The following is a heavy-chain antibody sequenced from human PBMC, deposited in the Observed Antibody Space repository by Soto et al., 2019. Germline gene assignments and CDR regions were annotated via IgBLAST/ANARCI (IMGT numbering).Heavy chain of an antibody. V-gene: IGHV3-23*01. CDR3: AKHTPSFYGDYFPYFDY. CDR1: GLTFSNYA. CDR2: ISGSGGST. J-gene: IGHJ4*02. D-gene: IGHD4-17*01. Sequence: EVQLLESGGGLVQPGGSLRLSCAASGLTFSNYAMSWVRQAPGKGLEWVSAISGSGGSTYYADSVKGRFTISRDNSKNTLYLQMNSLRAEDTAVYYCAKHTPSFYGDYFPYFDYWGQGTLVTVSS.